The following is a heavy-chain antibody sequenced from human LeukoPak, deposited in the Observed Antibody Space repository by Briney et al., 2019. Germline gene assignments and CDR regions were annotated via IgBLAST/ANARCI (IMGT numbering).Heavy chain of an antibody. J-gene: IGHJ5*02. CDR1: GFTFSDYY. V-gene: IGHV4-59*08. Sequence: GSLRLSCAASGFTFSDYYMSWIRQPPGKGLEWIGSIYYSGSTNYNPSLKSRVTISVDTSKNQFSLKLSSVTAADTAVYYCARHRAVNNWFDPWGQGTLVTVSS. D-gene: IGHD4-17*01. CDR3: ARHRAVNNWFDP. CDR2: IYYSGST.